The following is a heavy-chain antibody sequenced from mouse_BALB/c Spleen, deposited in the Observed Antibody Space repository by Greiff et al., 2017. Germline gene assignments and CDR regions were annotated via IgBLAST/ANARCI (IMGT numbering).Heavy chain of an antibody. D-gene: IGHD2-1*01. Sequence: VQLQESGPGLVAPSQSLSITCTVSGFSLTSYGVHWVRQPPGKGLEWLGVIWAGGSTNYNSALMSRLSISKDNSKSQVFLKMNSLQTDDTAMYYCARDNYGNYGRFAYWGQGTLVTVSA. CDR1: GFSLTSYG. CDR2: IWAGGST. CDR3: ARDNYGNYGRFAY. V-gene: IGHV2-9*02. J-gene: IGHJ3*01.